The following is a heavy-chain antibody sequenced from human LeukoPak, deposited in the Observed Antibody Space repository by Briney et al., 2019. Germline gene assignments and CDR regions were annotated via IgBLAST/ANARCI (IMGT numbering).Heavy chain of an antibody. CDR3: ARARGNTMFGVVLYYYYMDV. Sequence: ASVKASCKASGYTFTSYGISWVRQAPGHGLEWMGWMNPISGNTGYAQKFQGRVTITRNTSISTAYMELSSLKSEDTAVYYCARARGNTMFGVVLYYYYMDVWGKGTTVTVSS. CDR1: GYTFTSYG. V-gene: IGHV1-8*03. D-gene: IGHD3-3*01. J-gene: IGHJ6*03. CDR2: MNPISGNT.